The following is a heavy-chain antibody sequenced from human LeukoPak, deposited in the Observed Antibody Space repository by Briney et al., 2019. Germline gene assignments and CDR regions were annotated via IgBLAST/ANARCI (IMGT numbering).Heavy chain of an antibody. Sequence: PGGSLRLSCAASGFTVSSNYMSWVRQAPGKGLEWVSVIYSGGSTYYADSVKGRFTISRDNSRNTLHLQMNSLRAEDTAVYYCASSLTYYVDYWGQGTLVTVSS. V-gene: IGHV3-66*01. D-gene: IGHD3-16*01. CDR3: ASSLTYYVDY. J-gene: IGHJ4*02. CDR2: IYSGGST. CDR1: GFTVSSNY.